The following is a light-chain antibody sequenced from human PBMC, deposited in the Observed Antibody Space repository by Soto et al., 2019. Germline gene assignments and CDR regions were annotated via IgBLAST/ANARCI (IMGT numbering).Light chain of an antibody. CDR2: GAS. J-gene: IGKJ5*01. CDR3: QQRSNWPIT. V-gene: IGKV3-11*01. Sequence: EIVMTQSPATLSLSPGERATLSCRASQTIDNTLAWYQRKPGQAPRLLIYGASSRPTDIPARFSGSGSGTDFTLTISSLEPEDFALYYCQQRSNWPITFGQGTRLEIK. CDR1: QTIDNT.